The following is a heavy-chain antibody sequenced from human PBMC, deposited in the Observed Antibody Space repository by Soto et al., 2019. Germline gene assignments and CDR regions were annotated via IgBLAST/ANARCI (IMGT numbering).Heavy chain of an antibody. CDR1: GFTFSSYS. Sequence: GESLRLSCAASGFTFSSYSMNWVRQAPGKGLEWVSSISSSSSYIYYADSVKGRFTISRDNAKNSLYLQMNSLRAEDTAVYYCARDHSLIVPAAFYYYYGMAVWGQGTTVTV. CDR2: ISSSSSYI. J-gene: IGHJ6*02. CDR3: ARDHSLIVPAAFYYYYGMAV. D-gene: IGHD2-2*01. V-gene: IGHV3-21*01.